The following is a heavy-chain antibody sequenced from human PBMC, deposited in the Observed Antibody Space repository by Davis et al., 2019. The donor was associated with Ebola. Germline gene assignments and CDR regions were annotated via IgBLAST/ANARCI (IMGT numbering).Heavy chain of an antibody. CDR2: INPSGGST. J-gene: IGHJ6*02. Sequence: ASVKVSCKASGHTFTSYYMYWVRQAPGQGLEWMGIINPSGGSTSYAQKFQGRVTMTRDTSTSTVYMELSSLRSEDTAVYYCARERIVVVVAATLNEHYYYGMDVWGQGTTVTVSS. CDR3: ARERIVVVVAATLNEHYYYGMDV. D-gene: IGHD2-15*01. V-gene: IGHV1-46*03. CDR1: GHTFTSYY.